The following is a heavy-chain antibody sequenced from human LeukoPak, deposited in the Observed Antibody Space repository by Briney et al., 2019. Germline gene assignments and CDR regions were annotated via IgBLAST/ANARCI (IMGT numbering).Heavy chain of an antibody. Sequence: SETLSLTCTVSGGSISSYYWSWIRQPPGKGLEWIGYIYTRGTTNYTPSLKGRVTISADTSKNQFSLKLNSVTAADTAVYYCAGSLPAPKEFAFWGQGAPVTVSS. D-gene: IGHD2-2*01. J-gene: IGHJ4*02. V-gene: IGHV4-4*09. CDR1: GGSISSYY. CDR3: AGSLPAPKEFAF. CDR2: IYTRGTT.